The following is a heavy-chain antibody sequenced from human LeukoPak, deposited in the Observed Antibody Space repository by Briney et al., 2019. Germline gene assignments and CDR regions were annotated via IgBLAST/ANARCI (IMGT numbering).Heavy chain of an antibody. CDR3: AESTAPRRLFDY. V-gene: IGHV4-34*08. D-gene: IGHD6-6*01. CDR1: GFTFSSYS. Sequence: GSLRLSCAPSGFTFSSYSMNWVRQAPGKGLEWIGEINNTGGTNYNASLKSRVTISADTSKNQFSLRLNSVTAADTAVYYCAESTAPRRLFDYWGQGTLVTVSS. CDR2: INNTGGT. J-gene: IGHJ4*02.